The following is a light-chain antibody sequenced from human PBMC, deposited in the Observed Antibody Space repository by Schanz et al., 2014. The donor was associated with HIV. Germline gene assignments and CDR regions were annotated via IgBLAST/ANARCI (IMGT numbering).Light chain of an antibody. V-gene: IGLV1-40*01. CDR2: GNT. J-gene: IGLJ2*01. Sequence: QSVLTQPPSVSGAPGQRVTISCTGSSSNIAADYDIHWYQHLPGAAPKLLIHGNTNRPSGVPARFSASKSGTSASLVITGLQAEDEGDYYCQSYGSSLSTYVIFGGGTKVTVL. CDR3: QSYGSSLSTYVI. CDR1: SSNIAADYD.